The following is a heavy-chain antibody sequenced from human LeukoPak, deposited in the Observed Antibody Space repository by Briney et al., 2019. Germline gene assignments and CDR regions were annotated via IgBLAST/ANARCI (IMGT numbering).Heavy chain of an antibody. D-gene: IGHD5-24*01. CDR2: INPNSGGT. V-gene: IGHV1-2*02. CDR3: ARDLDGMATTLNFDY. CDR1: GYTFTGYY. J-gene: IGHJ4*02. Sequence: ASVKVSCKASGYTFTGYYMHWVRQAPGQGLEWMGWINPNSGGTNYAQKFQGRVTMTRDTSISTAYMELSRLRSDDTAVYYCARDLDGMATTLNFDYWGQGTLVTVSS.